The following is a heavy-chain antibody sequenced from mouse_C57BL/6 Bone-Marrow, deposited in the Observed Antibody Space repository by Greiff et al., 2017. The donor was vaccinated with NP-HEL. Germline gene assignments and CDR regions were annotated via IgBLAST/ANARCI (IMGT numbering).Heavy chain of an antibody. Sequence: QVQLQQSGAELARPGASVKLSCKASGYTFTSYGISWVKQRTGQGLEWIGEIYPRSGNTYYNEKFKGKATLTADKSSSTAYMELRSLTSEDSAVYFCARVDYGNYLYYFDYWGQGTTLTVSS. J-gene: IGHJ2*01. CDR3: ARVDYGNYLYYFDY. CDR1: GYTFTSYG. V-gene: IGHV1-81*01. CDR2: IYPRSGNT. D-gene: IGHD2-1*01.